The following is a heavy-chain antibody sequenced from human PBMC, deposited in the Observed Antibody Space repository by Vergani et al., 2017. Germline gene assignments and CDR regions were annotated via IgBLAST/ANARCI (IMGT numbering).Heavy chain of an antibody. CDR2: IYTSGST. V-gene: IGHV4-61*02. Sequence: QVQLQESGPGLVKPSETLSLTFAVSGYSISSGYYWSWIRQAAGKRLEWIGRIYTSGSTNYNPSHKSRVTMSVDTSKNQFSLKLRFVTAADTAVYYCARGSTIFGYWGQGALVTVSS. J-gene: IGHJ4*02. CDR3: ARGSTIFGY. D-gene: IGHD5/OR15-5a*01. CDR1: GYSISSGYY.